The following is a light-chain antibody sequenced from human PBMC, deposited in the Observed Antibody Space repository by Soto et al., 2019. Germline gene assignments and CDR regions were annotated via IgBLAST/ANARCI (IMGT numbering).Light chain of an antibody. J-gene: IGKJ4*01. Sequence: EIVLTQSPGTLSLSPGERATLSCRASQSVSNNLAWYQQKPGQAPRLLIYDASNRATGIPARFSGSGSGTDFTLSTSSLEPEDFAVYYCQQRSNWPLTFGVGTKVEIK. CDR2: DAS. CDR1: QSVSNN. CDR3: QQRSNWPLT. V-gene: IGKV3-11*01.